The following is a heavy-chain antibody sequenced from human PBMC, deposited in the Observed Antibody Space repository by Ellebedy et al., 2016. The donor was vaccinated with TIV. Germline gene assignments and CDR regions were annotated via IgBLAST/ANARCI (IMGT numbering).Heavy chain of an antibody. CDR3: ARGGGFDWFSWFDP. CDR2: IIPIFGTA. D-gene: IGHD3-9*01. CDR1: GGTFSSYA. J-gene: IGHJ5*02. V-gene: IGHV1-69*13. Sequence: SVKVSXXASGGTFSSYAISWVRQAPGQGLEWMGGIIPIFGTANYAQKFQGRVTITADESTSTAYMELSSLRSEDTAVYYCARGGGFDWFSWFDPWGQGTLVTVSS.